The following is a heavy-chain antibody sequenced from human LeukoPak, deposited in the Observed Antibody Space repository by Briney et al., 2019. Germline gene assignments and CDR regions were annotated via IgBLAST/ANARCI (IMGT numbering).Heavy chain of an antibody. CDR1: GGSISSYY. Sequence: SETLSLTCTVAGGSISSYYWSWIRQPPGKGLEWIGYIYYSGSTNYNPSLKSRVTISVDTSKNQFSLKLSSVTAADTAVYYCARRRTIYSGYDNWGQGTLVTASS. J-gene: IGHJ4*02. CDR3: ARRRTIYSGYDN. V-gene: IGHV4-59*08. CDR2: IYYSGST. D-gene: IGHD5-12*01.